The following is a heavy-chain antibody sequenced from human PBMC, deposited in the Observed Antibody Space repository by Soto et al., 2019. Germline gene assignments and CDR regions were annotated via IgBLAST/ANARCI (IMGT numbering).Heavy chain of an antibody. D-gene: IGHD6-13*01. CDR3: ARQVAADGTFREDVFDI. Sequence: SVKVSCKASGGTFSSYAISWVRQAPGQGLEWMGGIIPIFGTANYAQKFQGRVTITADESTSTAYMELSSLKHDDTAVYYCARQVAADGTFREDVFDIWGQGTLVT. CDR2: IIPIFGTA. J-gene: IGHJ3*02. V-gene: IGHV1-69*13. CDR1: GGTFSSYA.